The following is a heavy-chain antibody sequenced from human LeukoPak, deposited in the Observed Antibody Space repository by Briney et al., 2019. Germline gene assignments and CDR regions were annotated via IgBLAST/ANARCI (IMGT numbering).Heavy chain of an antibody. CDR3: ARVLEAAAVIDP. J-gene: IGHJ5*02. Sequence: SVKLSCKASGGTFSIYAISWVRQASGQGLEWMGGIIPIFGTANYAQKFQGRVTNTADESTSTAYMELSSLRSDDTAVYYCARVLEAAAVIDPWGQGTLVTVSS. CDR1: GGTFSIYA. D-gene: IGHD6-13*01. V-gene: IGHV1-69*13. CDR2: IIPIFGTA.